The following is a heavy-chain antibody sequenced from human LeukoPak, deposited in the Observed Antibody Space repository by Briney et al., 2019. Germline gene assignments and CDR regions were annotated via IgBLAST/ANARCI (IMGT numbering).Heavy chain of an antibody. V-gene: IGHV4-59*08. J-gene: IGHJ6*02. CDR1: GGSISSYY. CDR2: IYYSGST. Sequence: PSETLSLTCTVSGGSISSYYWSWIRQPPGKGLEWIGYIYYSGSTNYNPSLKSRVTISVDTSKNQFSLKLSSVTAADTAVYYCARHRNAYYYYGMDVWGQGTTVTVSS. CDR3: ARHRNAYYYYGMDV.